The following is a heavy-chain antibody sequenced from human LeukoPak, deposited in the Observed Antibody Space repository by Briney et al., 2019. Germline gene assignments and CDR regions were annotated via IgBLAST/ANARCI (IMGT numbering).Heavy chain of an antibody. J-gene: IGHJ4*02. V-gene: IGHV3-53*01. Sequence: GGSLRLSCAASGFNVNSYYMSWVRQAPGRGLEWVSALSSGDNTHYADSVKGRFTISRDNSKNTLYLQMNSLRGEDTALYYCAKGPLVEVAGTTWHYWGQGTLVTVSS. CDR2: LSSGDNT. CDR3: AKGPLVEVAGTTWHY. CDR1: GFNVNSYY. D-gene: IGHD6-19*01.